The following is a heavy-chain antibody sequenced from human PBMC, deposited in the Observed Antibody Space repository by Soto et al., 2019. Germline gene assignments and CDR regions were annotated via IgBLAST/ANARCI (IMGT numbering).Heavy chain of an antibody. CDR2: INHSGST. J-gene: IGHJ6*02. Sequence: QVQLQQWGAGLLKPSETLSLTCAVYGGSFSGYYWSWIRQPPGKGLEWIGEINHSGSTNYNPSLKSRVTISVDTSRHQFPLKLSSVTAADTAVYYCARVPRGYSYGPGYYYYGMDVWGQGTTVTVSS. V-gene: IGHV4-34*01. CDR1: GGSFSGYY. CDR3: ARVPRGYSYGPGYYYYGMDV. D-gene: IGHD5-18*01.